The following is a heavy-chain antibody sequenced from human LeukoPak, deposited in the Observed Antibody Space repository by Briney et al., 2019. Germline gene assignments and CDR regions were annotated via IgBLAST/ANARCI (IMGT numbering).Heavy chain of an antibody. V-gene: IGHV3-23*01. J-gene: IGHJ4*02. CDR3: AKGHGDYPGNYFNY. D-gene: IGHD4-17*01. CDR2: ISGSGDNT. Sequence: GESLKISCAASGFTFSIYAMNWVRQAPGKGLEWVSSISGSGDNTHYAGSVKGRFTISRDNSKNTLYLQIHSLRAEDTAIYFCAKGHGDYPGNYFNYWGQGTLVSVSS. CDR1: GFTFSIYA.